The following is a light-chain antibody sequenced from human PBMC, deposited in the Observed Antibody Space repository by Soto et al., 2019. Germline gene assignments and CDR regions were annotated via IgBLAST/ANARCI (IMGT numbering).Light chain of an antibody. CDR3: QQYNTYSPIT. Sequence: DIQMTQSPSTLSASVGDRVTITCRASQSISSWLAWYQQKPGKAPKLLIYDASSLESGVPSRFSGSGSGTEFTLTISSLQPDEFATYYCQQYNTYSPITFGGGSKVEIK. CDR1: QSISSW. J-gene: IGKJ4*01. CDR2: DAS. V-gene: IGKV1-5*01.